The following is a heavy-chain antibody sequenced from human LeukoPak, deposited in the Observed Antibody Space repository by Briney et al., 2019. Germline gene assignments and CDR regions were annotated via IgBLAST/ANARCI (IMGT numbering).Heavy chain of an antibody. V-gene: IGHV3-74*03. Sequence: GGSLRLSCSASGYTFSDYWMHWVRHVPGKGPVWVSRVNSDGSSTAYAESVKGRFTTSRDNAKNSLYLQMNSLRVEDTALYYCTKDVLAGGLDYWGAGTLVTVSS. CDR3: TKDVLAGGLDY. J-gene: IGHJ4*01. CDR1: GYTFSDYW. CDR2: VNSDGSST. D-gene: IGHD3-3*02.